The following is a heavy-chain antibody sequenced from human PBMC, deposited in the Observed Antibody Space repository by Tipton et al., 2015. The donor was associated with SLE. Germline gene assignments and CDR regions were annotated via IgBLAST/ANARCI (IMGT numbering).Heavy chain of an antibody. CDR3: ARRAFLLDL. Sequence: TLSLTCTVSGGSISSYYWSWIRQPPGKGLEWIGSIYYSGSTYYNPSLKSRVTISVDTSKNQFSLKLSSVTAADTAVYYCARRAFLLDLWGRGTLVTVSS. CDR2: IYYSGST. V-gene: IGHV4-59*04. CDR1: GGSISSYY. J-gene: IGHJ2*01.